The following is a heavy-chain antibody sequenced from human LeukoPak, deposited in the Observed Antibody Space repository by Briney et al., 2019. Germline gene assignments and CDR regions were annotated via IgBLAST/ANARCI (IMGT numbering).Heavy chain of an antibody. CDR1: GGSISSYY. Sequence: SETLSLTCTVPGGSISSYYWSWIRQPPGKGLEWIGYIYTSGSTNYNPSLKSRVTISVDTSKNQFSLKLSSVTAADTAVYYCARRTYSSSSRYYYYYMDVWGKGTTVTVSS. CDR3: ARRTYSSSSRYYYYYMDV. J-gene: IGHJ6*03. D-gene: IGHD6-6*01. V-gene: IGHV4-4*09. CDR2: IYTSGST.